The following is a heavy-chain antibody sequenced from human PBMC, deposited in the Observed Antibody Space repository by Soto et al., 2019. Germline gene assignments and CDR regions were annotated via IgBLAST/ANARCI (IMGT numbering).Heavy chain of an antibody. D-gene: IGHD2-2*03. CDR1: GGTFSSHA. CDR3: GSVGYCSSTNCLFYYYHYGMDV. CDR2: IIPIFGTT. Sequence: SVKVSCKASGGTFSSHAISWVRQAPGRGLEWTGGIIPIFGTTNYAQNFRARVTITADESTSTAYMELSSLTSEDTAVYYCGSVGYCSSTNCLFYYYHYGMDVWGQGTTVTAP. J-gene: IGHJ6*02. V-gene: IGHV1-69*13.